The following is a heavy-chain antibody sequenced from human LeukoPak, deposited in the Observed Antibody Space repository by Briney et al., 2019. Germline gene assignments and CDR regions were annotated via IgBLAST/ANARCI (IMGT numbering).Heavy chain of an antibody. CDR1: GFTVSSNY. V-gene: IGHV3-53*01. D-gene: IGHD2-15*01. CDR2: IYSGGST. J-gene: IGHJ5*02. CDR3: ARASRGYCSGGSCLDWFDP. Sequence: PGGSLRLSCAASGFTVSSNYMSWVRQAPGKGLEWVSVIYSGGSTYYADSVKGRFITSRDNSKNTLYLQMNSLKAEDTAVYYCARASRGYCSGGSCLDWFDPWGQGTLVTVSS.